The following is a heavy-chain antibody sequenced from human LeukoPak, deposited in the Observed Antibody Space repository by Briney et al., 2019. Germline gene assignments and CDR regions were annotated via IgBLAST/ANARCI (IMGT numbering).Heavy chain of an antibody. CDR1: GGSLSGSSYY. J-gene: IGHJ6*04. CDR2: IYYSGST. Sequence: ASESLSLTCTVSGGSLSGSSYYWGWIRQPPGKGLEWVGSIYYSGSTSYNPSLKSRVTISVGTANAQDSVKLSSVTAEDTAVYYCARAYVWGKGTTVTVSS. CDR3: ARAYV. V-gene: IGHV4-39*01.